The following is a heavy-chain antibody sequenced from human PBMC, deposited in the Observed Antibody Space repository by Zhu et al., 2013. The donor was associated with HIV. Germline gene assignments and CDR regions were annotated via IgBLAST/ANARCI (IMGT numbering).Heavy chain of an antibody. CDR2: INANTGAT. D-gene: IGHD2-2*01. CDR1: GYTFIDYY. V-gene: IGHV1-2*02. Sequence: QVVLVQSGADVKAPGASVRVSCKASGYTFIDYYIHWVRQAPGQGLEWMGEINANTGATMYAQKFQGRVAMTRDTSSTTSYMDLNRLISDDTAVYSCARERIGCSGSSCYFDAWGQGSLVTVSS. CDR3: ARERIGCSGSSCYFDA. J-gene: IGHJ5*02.